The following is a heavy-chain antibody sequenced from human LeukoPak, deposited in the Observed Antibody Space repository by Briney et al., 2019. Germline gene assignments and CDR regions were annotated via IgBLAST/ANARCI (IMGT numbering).Heavy chain of an antibody. CDR3: ARAPNDYWSSYSASFDS. J-gene: IGHJ4*02. D-gene: IGHD3-3*01. CDR1: GFTFSSYW. V-gene: IGHV3-74*01. CDR2: INTDGSST. Sequence: GGSLRLSCAASGFTFSSYWMHWVSQDPGKGLVWVSRINTDGSSTGYADSVKGRFTISRDNAKNTLYLQMNSPRAEDTAVYYCARAPNDYWSSYSASFDSWGQGTLVTVSS.